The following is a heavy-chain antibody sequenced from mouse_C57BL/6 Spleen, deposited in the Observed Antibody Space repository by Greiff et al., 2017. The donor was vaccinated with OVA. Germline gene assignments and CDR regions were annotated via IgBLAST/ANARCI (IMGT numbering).Heavy chain of an antibody. CDR3: ARKDYGYEKGFAY. Sequence: EVQLQQSGPELVKPGASVKISCKASGYTFTDYYMNWVKQSHGKSLEWIGDINPNNGGTSYNQKFKGKATLTVDKSSSTAYMELRSLTSEDSAVYYCARKDYGYEKGFAYWGQGTLVTVSA. V-gene: IGHV1-26*01. J-gene: IGHJ3*01. CDR2: INPNNGGT. CDR1: GYTFTDYY. D-gene: IGHD2-2*01.